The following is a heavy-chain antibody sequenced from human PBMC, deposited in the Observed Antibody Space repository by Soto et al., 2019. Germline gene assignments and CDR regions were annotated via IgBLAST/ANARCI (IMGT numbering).Heavy chain of an antibody. CDR1: GGTFSSYA. CDR3: EEDLIGGGGPGTWFNP. J-gene: IGHJ5*02. CDR2: IIPIFGTA. D-gene: IGHD3-3*01. V-gene: IGHV1-69*13. Sequence: ASVKVSCKASGGTFSSYAISWVRQAPGQGLEWMGGIIPIFGTANYAQKYQGRVTNTADESTSTAYMELSRLRSEDKAVYSYEEDLIGGGGPGTWFNPGGQGTLGTAS.